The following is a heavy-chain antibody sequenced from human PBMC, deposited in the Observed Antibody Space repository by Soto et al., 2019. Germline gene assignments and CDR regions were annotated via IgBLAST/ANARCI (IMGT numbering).Heavy chain of an antibody. CDR1: GFTFTTYA. CDR3: ARGWYYFDY. Sequence: EVQLLESGGGLVQPGGSLTLSCAASGFTFTTYAMTWVRQAPGKGLEWVSALSPSGGSTSYADSVKGRVTISRDNSKNTLSLQMNTLSPEDTAVYYCARGWYYFDYWGQGTLVTVSS. V-gene: IGHV3-23*01. CDR2: LSPSGGST. J-gene: IGHJ4*02. D-gene: IGHD6-19*01.